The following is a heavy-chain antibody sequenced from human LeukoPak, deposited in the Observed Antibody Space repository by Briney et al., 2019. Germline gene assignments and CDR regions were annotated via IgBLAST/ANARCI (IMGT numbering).Heavy chain of an antibody. V-gene: IGHV4-59*01. CDR3: ARAGGVWFDP. CDR2: IYYSGST. D-gene: IGHD3-3*01. J-gene: IGHJ5*02. Sequence: SETLSLTCTVPGDSISSYYWSWIRQPPGKGLEWIGYIYYSGSTNYNPSLKSRVTISVDTSKNQFSLKLSSVTAADTAVYYCARAGGVWFDPWGQGTLVTVSS. CDR1: GDSISSYY.